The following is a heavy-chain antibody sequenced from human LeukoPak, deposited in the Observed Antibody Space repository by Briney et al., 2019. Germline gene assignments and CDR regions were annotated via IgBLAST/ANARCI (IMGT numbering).Heavy chain of an antibody. V-gene: IGHV4-59*01. D-gene: IGHD6-19*01. CDR2: IYYSGST. CDR1: GGSISSYS. CDR3: ARDRGHVSGSYLFDC. J-gene: IGHJ4*02. Sequence: SETLSLTCTVSGGSISSYSWSWIRQPPGKGLEWIGYIYYSGSTKYNPSLKSRVTISVDTSKNQFSLKLSSVTAADTAVYYCARDRGHVSGSYLFDCWGQGTLVTVSS.